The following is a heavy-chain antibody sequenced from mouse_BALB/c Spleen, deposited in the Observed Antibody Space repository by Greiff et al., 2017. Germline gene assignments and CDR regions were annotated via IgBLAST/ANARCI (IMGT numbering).Heavy chain of an antibody. CDR1: GFTFSSYA. D-gene: IGHD2-4*01. V-gene: IGHV5-9-4*01. CDR3: ARHYDYSYYAMDD. Sequence: EVKLMESGGGLVKPGGSLKLSCAASGFTFSSYAMSWVRQSPEKRLEWVAEISSGGSYTYYPDTVTGRFTISRDNAKNTLYLEMSSLRSEDTAMYYCARHYDYSYYAMDDWGQGTSVTVSS. CDR2: ISSGGSYT. J-gene: IGHJ4*01.